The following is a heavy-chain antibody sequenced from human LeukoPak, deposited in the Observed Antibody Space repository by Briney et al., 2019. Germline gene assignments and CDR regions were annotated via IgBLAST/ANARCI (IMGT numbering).Heavy chain of an antibody. CDR1: GFTFSRCA. V-gene: IGHV3-23*01. D-gene: IGHD6-19*01. CDR2: TSGSGGST. Sequence: GGSLRLSCAASGFTFSRCAMSWVRQAPGKGLEWVSTTSGSGGSTYYADSVKGRFIVSRDNSKNTLYLQMNSLRAEDTAVYYCAASPYSSGWKEYFQRWGQGTLVTVSS. CDR3: AASPYSSGWKEYFQR. J-gene: IGHJ1*01.